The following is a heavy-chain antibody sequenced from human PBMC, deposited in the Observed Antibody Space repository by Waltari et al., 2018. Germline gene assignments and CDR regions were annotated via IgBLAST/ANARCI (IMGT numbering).Heavy chain of an antibody. CDR1: GLIFGDYG. CDR2: IKGNGLTT. D-gene: IGHD2-2*01. Sequence: EVQLVETGGGVVRPGGYLRLSCAASGLIFGDYGMSWVRQAPGKGLGGVSGIKGNGLTTAHADSGKGRFSISRYNARNSLYLQMDSLRIDDSAIYFCAREGADCSCTSCRYYNYFMDVWGKGTTVTVSS. V-gene: IGHV3-20*04. J-gene: IGHJ6*03. CDR3: AREGADCSCTSCRYYNYFMDV.